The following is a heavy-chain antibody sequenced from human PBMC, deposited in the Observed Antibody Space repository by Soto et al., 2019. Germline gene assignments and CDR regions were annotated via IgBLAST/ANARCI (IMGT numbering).Heavy chain of an antibody. CDR3: ARLSAVDTFDN. Sequence: QVQLVESGGGVVQPGRSLRLSCAASGFTFSTYGMHWVHQAPGKGLESVAVISYDGSNIYYTASVKGRFTISRDNSKNTLYLQMNSLRTEDTAVYYCARLSAVDTFDNWGQGTMVPVSA. D-gene: IGHD5-18*01. V-gene: IGHV3-30*03. CDR1: GFTFSTYG. J-gene: IGHJ3*02. CDR2: ISYDGSNI.